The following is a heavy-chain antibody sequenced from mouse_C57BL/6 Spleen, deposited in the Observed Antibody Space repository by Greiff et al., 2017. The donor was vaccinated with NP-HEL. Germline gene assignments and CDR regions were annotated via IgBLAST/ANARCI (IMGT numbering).Heavy chain of an antibody. D-gene: IGHD2-1*01. V-gene: IGHV1-15*01. J-gene: IGHJ1*03. CDR3: TRFGNGYWYFDV. CDR2: IDPETGGT. CDR1: GYTFTDYE. Sequence: QVHVKQSGAELVRPGASVTLSCKASGYTFTDYEMHWVKQTPVHGLEWIGAIDPETGGTAYNQKFKGKAILTADKSSSTAYMELRSLTSEDSAVYYCTRFGNGYWYFDVWGTGTTVTVSS.